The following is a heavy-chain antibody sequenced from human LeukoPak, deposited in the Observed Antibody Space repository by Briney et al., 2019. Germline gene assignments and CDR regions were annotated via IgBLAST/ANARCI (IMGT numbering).Heavy chain of an antibody. V-gene: IGHV4-39*01. CDR1: GGSISSSCYY. J-gene: IGHJ4*02. CDR2: IYYSGST. Sequence: PSETLSLTCTVSGGSISSSCYYWGWIRQPPGKGLEWIGSIYYSGSTYYNPSLKSRVTISVDTSKNQFSLKLSSVTAADTAVYYCARRSPKTGEFGYWGQGTLVTVSS. D-gene: IGHD7-27*01. CDR3: ARRSPKTGEFGY.